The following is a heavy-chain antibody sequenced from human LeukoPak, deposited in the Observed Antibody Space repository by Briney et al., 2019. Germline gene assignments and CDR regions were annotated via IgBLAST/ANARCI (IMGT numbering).Heavy chain of an antibody. CDR1: GYTLAELS. D-gene: IGHD3-10*01. CDR3: ATGPSITMVRGVINPYYYYGMDV. Sequence: ALVKVSCKVSGYTLAELSMHWVRQAPGKGLEWMGGFDPEDGETIYAQKFQGRVTMTEDTSTDTAYMELSSLRSEDTAVYYCATGPSITMVRGVINPYYYYGMDVWGKGTTVTVSS. J-gene: IGHJ6*04. V-gene: IGHV1-24*01. CDR2: FDPEDGET.